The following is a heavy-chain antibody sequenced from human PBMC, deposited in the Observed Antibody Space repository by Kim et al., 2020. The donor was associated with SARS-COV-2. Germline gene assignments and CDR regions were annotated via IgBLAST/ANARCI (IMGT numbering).Heavy chain of an antibody. CDR2: IYYSGST. V-gene: IGHV4-31*03. CDR3: ARASRYVWGSYRD. CDR1: GGSISSGGYY. Sequence: SETLSLTCTVSGGSISSGGYYWSWIRQHPGKGLEWIGYIYYSGSTCYNPSLKSRVTISVDTSKNQFSLKLSSVTAADTAVYYCARASRYVWGSYRDWGQGTLVTVSS. D-gene: IGHD3-16*01. J-gene: IGHJ4*02.